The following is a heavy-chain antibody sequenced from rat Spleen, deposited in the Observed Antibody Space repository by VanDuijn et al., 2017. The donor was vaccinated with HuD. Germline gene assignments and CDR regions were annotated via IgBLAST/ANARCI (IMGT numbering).Heavy chain of an antibody. CDR3: ARSRSSYGYYVMDA. Sequence: EVQLQESGPGLVKPSQSLSLTCSVTGYSITSSYRWNWIRKFPGNKLEWMGYINSAGSTNYNPSLKSRISITRDTSKNQFFLQVNSVTTEDTATYYCARSRSSYGYYVMDAWGQGASVTVSS. D-gene: IGHD1-2*01. J-gene: IGHJ4*01. V-gene: IGHV3-3*01. CDR2: INSAGST. CDR1: GYSITSSYR.